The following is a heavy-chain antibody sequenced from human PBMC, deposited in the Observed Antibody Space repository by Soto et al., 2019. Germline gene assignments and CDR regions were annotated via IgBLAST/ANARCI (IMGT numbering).Heavy chain of an antibody. D-gene: IGHD1-26*01. CDR1: GYTFTSYG. V-gene: IGHV1-18*04. J-gene: IGHJ6*02. Sequence: QVQLVQSGAEVKKPGASVKVSCKASGYTFTSYGISWVRQAPGQGLEWMGWISAYNGNTNYAQKLQGRVTMTTDTSTSTAYMELRSLRSVDTAVYYCARVRSDENYYYYGMDVWGQGTTVTVSS. CDR2: ISAYNGNT. CDR3: ARVRSDENYYYYGMDV.